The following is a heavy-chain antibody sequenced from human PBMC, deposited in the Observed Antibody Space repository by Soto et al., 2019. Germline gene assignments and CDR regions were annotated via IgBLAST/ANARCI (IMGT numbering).Heavy chain of an antibody. J-gene: IGHJ3*02. D-gene: IGHD3-22*01. CDR2: IYYSGST. V-gene: IGHV4-30-4*01. CDR1: GGSISSGDYY. Sequence: PSETLSLTCTVSGGSISSGDYYWSWIRQPPGKGLEWIGYIYYSGSTYYNPSLKSRVTISVDTSKNQFSLKLSSVTAADTAVYYCARGSPGGYYYLGRAFDIWAQGTMVTVSS. CDR3: ARGSPGGYYYLGRAFDI.